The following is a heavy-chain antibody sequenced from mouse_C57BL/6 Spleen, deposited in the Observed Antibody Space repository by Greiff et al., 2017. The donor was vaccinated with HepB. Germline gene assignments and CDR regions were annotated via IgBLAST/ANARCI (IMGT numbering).Heavy chain of an antibody. J-gene: IGHJ3*01. D-gene: IGHD1-1*01. CDR1: GYTFTSYW. CDR2: INPSNGGT. CDR3: ARDGNFRYGSSSAWFAY. V-gene: IGHV1-53*01. Sequence: QVQLKQPGPELVKPGASVKLSCKASGYTFTSYWMHWVKQRPGQGLEWIGNINPSNGGTNYNEKFKSKATLTVDTSSSTAYMQLSSLTSEDSAVYDCARDGNFRYGSSSAWFAYWGQGTLVTVSA.